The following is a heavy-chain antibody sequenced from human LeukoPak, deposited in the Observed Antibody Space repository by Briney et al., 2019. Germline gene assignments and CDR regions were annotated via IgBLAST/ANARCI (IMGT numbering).Heavy chain of an antibody. V-gene: IGHV3-23*01. CDR3: AKDGYSSGWVLDYFDY. CDR1: GFTFSSYA. D-gene: IGHD6-19*01. Sequence: GGSLRLSCAASGFTFSSYAMSWVRQAPGKGLEWVSAISGSGGSTYYADSVKGRFTISRDNSKNTLYLQMNSLRAEDTAVYYCAKDGYSSGWVLDYFDYWGQGILVTVSS. CDR2: ISGSGGST. J-gene: IGHJ4*02.